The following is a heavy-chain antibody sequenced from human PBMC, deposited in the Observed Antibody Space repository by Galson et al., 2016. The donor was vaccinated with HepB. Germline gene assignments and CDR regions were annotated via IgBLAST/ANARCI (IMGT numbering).Heavy chain of an antibody. V-gene: IGHV3-23*01. CDR2: IRAGGLNT. Sequence: SLRLSCAASGFRFHSYAMSWVRQAPGKGLEWVSTIRAGGLNTYLADSVRGRFTVSRDNSKNMVFLQMNNLRPEDTAVYYFTKVDGDGYNMLDYWGQGTLVTVSS. D-gene: IGHD5-24*01. CDR3: TKVDGDGYNMLDY. J-gene: IGHJ4*02. CDR1: GFRFHSYA.